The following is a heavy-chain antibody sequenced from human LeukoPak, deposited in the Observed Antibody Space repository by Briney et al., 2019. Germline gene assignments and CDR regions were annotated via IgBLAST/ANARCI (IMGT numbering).Heavy chain of an antibody. CDR1: GGSISSYY. CDR2: IYYSGST. CDR3: ARPMVRGVIVPFDI. V-gene: IGHV4-59*08. Sequence: SETLSLTCTVSGGSISSYYWSRIRQPPGKGLEWIGYIYYSGSTNYNPSLKSRVTISVDTSKNQFSLKLSSVTAADTAVYHCARPMVRGVIVPFDIWGQGTMVTVSS. D-gene: IGHD3-10*01. J-gene: IGHJ3*02.